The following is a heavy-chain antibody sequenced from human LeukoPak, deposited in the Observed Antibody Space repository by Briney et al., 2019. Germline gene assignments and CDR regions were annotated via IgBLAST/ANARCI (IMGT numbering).Heavy chain of an antibody. Sequence: QPGGSLRLSCAASGFTFSSYAMSWVRQAPGRGLEWVSVISGSGGSTYYADSVKGRFTFSRDNSKSTLYLQMNSLRAEDTAVYYCARTPQYYGSGSYYFDYWGQGTLVTVSS. D-gene: IGHD3-10*01. CDR3: ARTPQYYGSGSYYFDY. CDR2: ISGSGGST. CDR1: GFTFSSYA. J-gene: IGHJ4*02. V-gene: IGHV3-23*01.